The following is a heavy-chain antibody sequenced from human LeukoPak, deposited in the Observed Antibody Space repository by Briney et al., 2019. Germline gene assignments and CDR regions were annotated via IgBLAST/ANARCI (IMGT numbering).Heavy chain of an antibody. D-gene: IGHD4-11*01. Sequence: SETLSLTCTVSGYSISSGYYWGWIRQPPGKGLEWIGSIYHSGSTYYNPSPKSRVTISVDTSKNQFSLKLSSVTAADTAVYYCARDRPTSNYSNFRFYNWFDPWGQGTLVTVSS. CDR3: ARDRPTSNYSNFRFYNWFDP. CDR2: IYHSGST. CDR1: GYSISSGYY. V-gene: IGHV4-38-2*02. J-gene: IGHJ5*02.